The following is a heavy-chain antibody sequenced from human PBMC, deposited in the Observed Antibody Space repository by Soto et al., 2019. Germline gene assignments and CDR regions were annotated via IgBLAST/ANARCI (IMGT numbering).Heavy chain of an antibody. D-gene: IGHD3-9*01. J-gene: IGHJ6*02. CDR3: ARIMFCIYDICSPLYGMDV. Sequence: QVQLQESGPGLVKPSETLSLTCAVSGYSISSGYYWGWIRQPPGKGLEWIGSIHHSGTTYYNPSLKNRVTSSVDVSKNHFSLKLTSVTAADTAVYYCARIMFCIYDICSPLYGMDVWGQGTTVTVSS. V-gene: IGHV4-38-2*01. CDR2: IHHSGTT. CDR1: GYSISSGYY.